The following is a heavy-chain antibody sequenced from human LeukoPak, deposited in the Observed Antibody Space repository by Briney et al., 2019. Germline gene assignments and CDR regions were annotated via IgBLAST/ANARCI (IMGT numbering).Heavy chain of an antibody. CDR2: MNPNSGNT. Sequence: ASVKVSCKASGYTFTSYDINWVRQATGQGLEWMGWMNPNSGNTGYAQKFQGRVTMTRNTSISTAYMELSSLRSEDTAVYYCARGRGVEILRYFDWLSNYYYYYGMDVWGQGTTVTVSS. J-gene: IGHJ6*02. CDR1: GYTFTSYD. V-gene: IGHV1-8*01. CDR3: ARGRGVEILRYFDWLSNYYYYYGMDV. D-gene: IGHD3-9*01.